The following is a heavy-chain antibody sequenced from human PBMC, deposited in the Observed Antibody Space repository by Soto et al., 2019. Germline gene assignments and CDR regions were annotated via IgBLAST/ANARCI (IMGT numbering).Heavy chain of an antibody. Sequence: SETLSLTCAVSGYSISGGYYWGWIRQPPGKGLEWIGSIYHRGNTYYNPSLKSRVTISVDTSKNQFSLKLTSVTAADTAVYYCARCLYYYDSKAVYFDYWGQGTLVTVS. V-gene: IGHV4-38-2*01. J-gene: IGHJ4*02. CDR2: IYHRGNT. CDR1: GYSISGGYY. D-gene: IGHD3-22*01. CDR3: ARCLYYYDSKAVYFDY.